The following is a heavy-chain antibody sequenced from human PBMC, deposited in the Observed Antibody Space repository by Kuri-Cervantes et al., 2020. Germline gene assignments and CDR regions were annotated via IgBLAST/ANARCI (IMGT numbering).Heavy chain of an antibody. CDR2: ISWDGGST. V-gene: IGHV3-43D*04. CDR3: AKDNYDSSGYYYPY. D-gene: IGHD3-22*01. CDR1: GFTFDDYA. Sequence: GGSLRLSCAASGFTFDDYAMHWVRQAPGKGLEWVSLISWDGGSTYYADSVKGRFTISRDNSKNTLYLQMNSLRAEDTAVYYCAKDNYDSSGYYYPYWGQGTLVTVSS. J-gene: IGHJ4*02.